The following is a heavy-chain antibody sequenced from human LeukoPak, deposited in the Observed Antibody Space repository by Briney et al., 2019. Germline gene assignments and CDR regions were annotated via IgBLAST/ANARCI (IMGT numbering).Heavy chain of an antibody. J-gene: IGHJ3*02. CDR1: GFTVRSNY. D-gene: IGHD3-16*01. Sequence: GGSLRLSCAASGFTVRSNYMSWVRQAPGKGLEWVSVIYSGGSTYYADSVKGRFTISRDNSKNTLYLQMNSLRAEDTAVYYCARLGAARGSYAFDIWGQGTMVTVSS. CDR2: IYSGGST. V-gene: IGHV3-53*01. CDR3: ARLGAARGSYAFDI.